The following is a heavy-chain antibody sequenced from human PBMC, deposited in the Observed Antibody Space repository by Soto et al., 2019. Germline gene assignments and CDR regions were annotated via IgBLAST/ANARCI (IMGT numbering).Heavy chain of an antibody. CDR3: ARGPHGYSYGDTNWFDP. V-gene: IGHV4-30-2*01. D-gene: IGHD5-18*01. J-gene: IGHJ5*02. CDR2: IYHSGST. Sequence: SETLSLTCAVSGGSISSGGYSWSWIRQPPGKGLEWIGYIYHSGSTYYNPSLKSRVTISVDRSKNQFSLKLSSVTAADTAVYYCARGPHGYSYGDTNWFDPWGQGTLVTVSS. CDR1: GGSISSGGYS.